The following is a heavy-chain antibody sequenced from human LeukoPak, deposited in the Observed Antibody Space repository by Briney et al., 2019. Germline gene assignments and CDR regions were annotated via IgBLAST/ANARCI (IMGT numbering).Heavy chain of an antibody. V-gene: IGHV4-59*01. CDR2: IYYSGST. Sequence: PSETLSLTCTVSGGSLSSYYWSWIRQPPGKGLEWIGYIYYSGSTNYNPSLKSRVTISVDTSKNQFSLKLSSVTAADTAVYYCARGPLGYCSSTSCYGYYFDYWGQGTLVTVSS. CDR1: GGSLSSYY. J-gene: IGHJ4*02. CDR3: ARGPLGYCSSTSCYGYYFDY. D-gene: IGHD2-2*01.